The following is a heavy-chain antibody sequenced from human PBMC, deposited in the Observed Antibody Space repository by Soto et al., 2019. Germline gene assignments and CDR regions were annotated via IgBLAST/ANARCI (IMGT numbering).Heavy chain of an antibody. Sequence: SETLSLTCTASGGSVSSYYWSWIRQPPGKGLEWIGYIYYSGSTNYNPSLKSRVTISVDTSKSQFSLKLSSVTAADTAVFYCGREGARGYSYGDNWFDPWGQGTLVTVSS. V-gene: IGHV4-59*02. CDR1: GGSVSSYY. CDR2: IYYSGST. J-gene: IGHJ5*02. D-gene: IGHD5-18*01. CDR3: GREGARGYSYGDNWFDP.